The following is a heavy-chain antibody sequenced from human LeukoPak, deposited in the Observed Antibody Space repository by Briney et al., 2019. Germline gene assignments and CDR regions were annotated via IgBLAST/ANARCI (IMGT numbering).Heavy chain of an antibody. CDR2: ISGSGAST. V-gene: IGHV3-23*01. CDR1: GFTFSSYA. Sequence: TGGSLRLSCPASGFTFSSYAMSWVRQAPGKGLEWVSAISGSGASTYYADSVKGRFTISRDNSKNTLYVQMNSLRAEDTAVYYCAKSQFGGVFDGFDIWGQGTMVTVSS. CDR3: AKSQFGGVFDGFDI. D-gene: IGHD3-16*01. J-gene: IGHJ3*02.